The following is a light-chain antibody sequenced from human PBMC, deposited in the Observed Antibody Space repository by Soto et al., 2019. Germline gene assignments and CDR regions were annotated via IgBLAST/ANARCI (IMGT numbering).Light chain of an antibody. J-gene: IGKJ1*01. CDR2: GAS. CDR3: LQDINYPWT. Sequence: DIQMTQSPSTLSASVGDRGTITCRASQNVNKWLAWYQQKPGKPPKVLIYGASNLQSGVPPRFSGSGSGTDFTLAISSLQPEDSATYYCLQDINYPWTFGQGTKVDIK. CDR1: QNVNKW. V-gene: IGKV1-5*01.